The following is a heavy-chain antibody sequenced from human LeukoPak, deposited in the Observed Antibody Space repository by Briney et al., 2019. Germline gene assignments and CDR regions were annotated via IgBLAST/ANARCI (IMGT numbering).Heavy chain of an antibody. D-gene: IGHD5-18*01. CDR3: AKGLRGYSYGFDY. Sequence: GGSLRLSCAASGFTFSSYAMSWVRQAPGKGLEWVSAISGSGGSTYYADSVKGRFTTSRDNSKNTLYLQMNSLRAEDTAVYYCAKGLRGYSYGFDYWGQGTLVTVSS. V-gene: IGHV3-23*01. CDR1: GFTFSSYA. CDR2: ISGSGGST. J-gene: IGHJ4*02.